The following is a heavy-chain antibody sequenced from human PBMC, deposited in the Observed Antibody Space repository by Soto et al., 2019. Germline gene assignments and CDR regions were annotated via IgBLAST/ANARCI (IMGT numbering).Heavy chain of an antibody. Sequence: PSETLSLTCAVSGYSISSGYYWGWIRQPPGKGLEWIGSIYHSGSTYYNPSLKSRVTISVDTSKNQFSLKLSSVTAADTAVYYCASVGATTPGVYYYGMDVWGQGTTVTVSS. J-gene: IGHJ6*02. V-gene: IGHV4-38-2*01. CDR1: GYSISSGYY. CDR3: ASVGATTPGVYYYGMDV. D-gene: IGHD1-26*01. CDR2: IYHSGST.